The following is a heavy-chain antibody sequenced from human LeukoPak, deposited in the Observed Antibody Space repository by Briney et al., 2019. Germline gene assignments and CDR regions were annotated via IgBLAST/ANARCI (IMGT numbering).Heavy chain of an antibody. CDR1: GGXFSGYX. CDR3: ARGRAVGGFYYYYGMDV. D-gene: IGHD1-26*01. CDR2: XXXSGST. V-gene: IGHV4-34*01. J-gene: IGHJ6*02. Sequence: SETLSLTCAVYGGXFSGYXXSWXXQXXXXXXXXXXEXXXSGSTNYNPSLKSRVTISVDTSKNQFSLKLSSVTAADTAVDYCARGRAVGGFYYYYGMDVWGQGTTVTVSS.